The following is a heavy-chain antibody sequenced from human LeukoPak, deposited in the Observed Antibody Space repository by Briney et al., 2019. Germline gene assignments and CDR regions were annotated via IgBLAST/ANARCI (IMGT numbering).Heavy chain of an antibody. Sequence: ASVKVSCKASGGTFSSYAISWVRQAPGQGLEWMGWISAYNGNTNYAQKLQGRVTMTTDTSTSTAYMELRSLRSDDTAVYYCARHVGYSYGPDAFDIWGQGTMVTVSS. CDR2: ISAYNGNT. D-gene: IGHD5-18*01. V-gene: IGHV1-18*01. CDR3: ARHVGYSYGPDAFDI. CDR1: GGTFSSYA. J-gene: IGHJ3*02.